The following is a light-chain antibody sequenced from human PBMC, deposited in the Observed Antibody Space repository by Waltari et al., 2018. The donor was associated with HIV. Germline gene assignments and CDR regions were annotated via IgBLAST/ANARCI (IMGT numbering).Light chain of an antibody. CDR2: DVS. V-gene: IGLV2-14*03. Sequence: QSALAQPASVSGSPGQSITISCTGTTSDVGTYNYVYWYQQHPGKGPKLVLFDVSHRPAGISDRCSGSRSGNTASLTISGLRAEDEADYFCSSYSTNTNNSPWVFGGGTKVTVL. J-gene: IGLJ3*02. CDR1: TSDVGTYNY. CDR3: SSYSTNTNNSPWV.